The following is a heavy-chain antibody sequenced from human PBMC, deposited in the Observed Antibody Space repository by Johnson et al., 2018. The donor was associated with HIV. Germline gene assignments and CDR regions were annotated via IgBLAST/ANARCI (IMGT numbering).Heavy chain of an antibody. V-gene: IGHV3-74*02. CDR1: GFTFNDHW. J-gene: IGHJ3*02. D-gene: IGHD6-13*01. Sequence: VQLVESGGGLVQPGGSLRLSCAASGFTFNDHWMQWVRQAPGKGLVWVSRINGDGSRTSYADSVKGRFTISRDNSKNTLYLQMNSLRAEDTALYYCAKSISSSADDAFDIWGQGTMVTVSS. CDR3: AKSISSSADDAFDI. CDR2: INGDGSRT.